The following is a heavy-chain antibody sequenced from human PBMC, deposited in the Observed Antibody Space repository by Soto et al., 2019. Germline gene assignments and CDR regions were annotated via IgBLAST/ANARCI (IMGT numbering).Heavy chain of an antibody. CDR1: GYTFTGYY. V-gene: IGHV1-2*04. CDR2: INPNSGGT. Sequence: ASVKVSCKASGYTFTGYYMHWVRQAPGQGLEWMGWINPNSGGTNYAQKFQGWVTMTRDTSISTAYMELSRLRSDDTAVYYCARVPRAGTTPYDVFDIWGQGTTVTVSS. J-gene: IGHJ3*02. CDR3: ARVPRAGTTPYDVFDI. D-gene: IGHD1-7*01.